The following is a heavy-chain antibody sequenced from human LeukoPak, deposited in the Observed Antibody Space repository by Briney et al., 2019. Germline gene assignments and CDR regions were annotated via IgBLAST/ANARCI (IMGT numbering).Heavy chain of an antibody. J-gene: IGHJ4*02. D-gene: IGHD5-12*01. CDR1: GGSFSGYY. V-gene: IGHV4-34*01. CDR2: INHSGST. Sequence: NPSETLSLTCAVYGGSFSGYYWSWIRQPPGKGLEWIGEINHSGSTNYNPSLKSRVTISVDTSKNQFSLKLSSVTAADTAVYHCARGRGYSGYGVFDYWGQGTLVTVSS. CDR3: ARGRGYSGYGVFDY.